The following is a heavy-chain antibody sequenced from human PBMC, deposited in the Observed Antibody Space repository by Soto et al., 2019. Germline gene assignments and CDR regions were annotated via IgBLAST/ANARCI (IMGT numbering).Heavy chain of an antibody. CDR1: GGTLNSYT. Sequence: QVQLVQSGAEVKKPGSSVRDTCKASGGTLNSYTISWVRQAPGQVLEWMGGIIPVFGTTDYAQKFQGRVTITADQSTGRAYLDLFSLRSEDTAIYYCSISNSYGRGDFWGQGTLVTVSS. CDR2: IIPVFGTT. D-gene: IGHD4-17*01. J-gene: IGHJ4*02. CDR3: SISNSYGRGDF. V-gene: IGHV1-69*01.